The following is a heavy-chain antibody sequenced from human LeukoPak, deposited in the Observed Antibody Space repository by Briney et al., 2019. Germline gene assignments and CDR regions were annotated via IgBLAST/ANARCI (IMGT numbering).Heavy chain of an antibody. D-gene: IGHD3-10*01. CDR2: IGGSGYST. CDR1: GFTFSTYG. Sequence: GGSLRLSCAASGFTFSTYGMTWVRQAPGKGLEWVSAIGGSGYSTYYADSVKGRFTISRDNSRNTLYLQMNSLRAEDTALYYCAKDSMVRGVPVYLDYWGQGTLVTVSS. V-gene: IGHV3-23*01. J-gene: IGHJ4*02. CDR3: AKDSMVRGVPVYLDY.